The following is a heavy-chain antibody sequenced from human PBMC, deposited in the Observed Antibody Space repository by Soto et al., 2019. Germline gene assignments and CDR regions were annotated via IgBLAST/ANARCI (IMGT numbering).Heavy chain of an antibody. D-gene: IGHD2-2*01. Sequence: PSETLSLTCTVSGGSISSGGYYWSWIRQHPGKGLEWIGYIYYSGSTYYNPSLKSRVTISVDTSKNQFSLKLSSVTAADTAVYYCAVAKLVPAAQFDYWGQGTLVTVSS. CDR1: GGSISSGGYY. V-gene: IGHV4-31*03. CDR2: IYYSGST. CDR3: AVAKLVPAAQFDY. J-gene: IGHJ4*02.